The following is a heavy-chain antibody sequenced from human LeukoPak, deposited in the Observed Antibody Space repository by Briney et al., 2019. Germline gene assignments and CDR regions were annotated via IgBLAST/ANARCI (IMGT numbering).Heavy chain of an antibody. Sequence: ASVKVSCKASGYTFTSYGISWVRQAPGQRLEWMGWISAYNSSTNYAQNLQARVTLTTDTSTSTAYMELRSLRSDDTAVYYWARSKGGITMIVVVNSAFDVWGPGTMVTVSS. J-gene: IGHJ3*01. CDR1: GYTFTSYG. V-gene: IGHV1-18*01. D-gene: IGHD3-22*01. CDR3: ARSKGGITMIVVVNSAFDV. CDR2: ISAYNSST.